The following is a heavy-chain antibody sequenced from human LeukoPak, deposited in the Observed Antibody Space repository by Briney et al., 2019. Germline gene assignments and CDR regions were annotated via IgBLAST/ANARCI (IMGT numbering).Heavy chain of an antibody. CDR1: GGSITSHF. CDR2: IYHSGIT. D-gene: IGHD1-26*01. CDR3: ARSDYSGSSHVDY. J-gene: IGHJ4*02. V-gene: IGHV4-59*11. Sequence: SETLSLTCTVSGGSITSHFWSWIRQPPGKGLEWIGYIYHSGITNYNPSLKSRVTISVDTSKNQFSLKLSSVTAADTAVYYCARSDYSGSSHVDYWGQGTLVAVSS.